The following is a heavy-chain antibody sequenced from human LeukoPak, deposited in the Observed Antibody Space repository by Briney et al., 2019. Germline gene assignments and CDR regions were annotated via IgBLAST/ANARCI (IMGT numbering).Heavy chain of an antibody. CDR2: IKQDGSEK. J-gene: IGHJ4*02. Sequence: GGALRLSCAASGFTFSNYAMSWVRRAPGKGLEWVANIKQDGSEKYYVDSVKGRFTISRDNAKNSLYLQMNSLRAEDTAVYYCARALGSPLDYWGQGTLVTVSS. CDR1: GFTFSNYA. D-gene: IGHD1-26*01. CDR3: ARALGSPLDY. V-gene: IGHV3-7*02.